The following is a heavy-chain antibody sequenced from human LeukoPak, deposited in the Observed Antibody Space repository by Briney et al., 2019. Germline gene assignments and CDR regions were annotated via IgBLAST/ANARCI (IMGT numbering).Heavy chain of an antibody. CDR2: ISGSGGST. Sequence: GGSLRLSCAASGFTFSSCAMSWVRQAPGKGLEWVSAISGSGGSTYYADSVKGRFTISRDNSKNTLYLQMNSLRAEDTAVYYCALGPDIVVVVAAPDAFDIWGQGTMVTVSS. CDR1: GFTFSSCA. D-gene: IGHD2-15*01. CDR3: ALGPDIVVVVAAPDAFDI. V-gene: IGHV3-23*01. J-gene: IGHJ3*02.